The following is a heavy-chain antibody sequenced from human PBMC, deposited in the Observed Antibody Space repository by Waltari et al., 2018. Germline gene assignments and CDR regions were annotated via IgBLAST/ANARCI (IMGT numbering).Heavy chain of an antibody. CDR3: AKDIGELPSGVFDY. D-gene: IGHD1-26*01. CDR1: GGSISSSSYY. V-gene: IGHV4-39*02. Sequence: QLQLQESGPGLVKPSETLSLTCTVSGGSISSSSYYWGWIRQPPGKGLEWIGSIYYSGSTYYNPSLKSRVTISVDTSKNQFSLKLSSVTAADTAVYYCAKDIGELPSGVFDYWGQGTLVTVSS. J-gene: IGHJ4*02. CDR2: IYYSGST.